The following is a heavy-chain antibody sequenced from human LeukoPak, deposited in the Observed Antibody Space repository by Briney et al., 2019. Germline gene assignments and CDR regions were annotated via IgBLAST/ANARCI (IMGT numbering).Heavy chain of an antibody. D-gene: IGHD3-10*01. CDR3: ARYGSGSYLLDY. CDR2: IYYSGST. V-gene: IGHV4-30-4*08. Sequence: SETLSLTCTVSGDSISNSRYYWGWIRQPPGKGLEWIGYIYYSGSTYYNPSLKSRVTISVDTSKNQFSLKLSSVTAADTAVYYCARYGSGSYLLDYWGQETLVTVSS. J-gene: IGHJ4*02. CDR1: GDSISNSRYY.